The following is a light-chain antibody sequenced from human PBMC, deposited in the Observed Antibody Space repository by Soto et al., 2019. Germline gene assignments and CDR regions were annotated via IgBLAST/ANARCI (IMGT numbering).Light chain of an antibody. CDR2: GAS. CDR3: QQYTNWPPNT. Sequence: EIVLTQSPGTLSLSPGERATLSCRASQSVSSSYLAWYQQRPGQAPRLLIYGASTRATGVPARISGRGSGTEFTLTISSLQSEDFAVYYCQQYTNWPPNTFGQGTRLEIK. V-gene: IGKV3-15*01. J-gene: IGKJ5*01. CDR1: QSVSSSY.